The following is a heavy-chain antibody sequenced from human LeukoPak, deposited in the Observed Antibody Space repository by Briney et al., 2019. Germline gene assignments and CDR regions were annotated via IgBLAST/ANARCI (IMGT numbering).Heavy chain of an antibody. J-gene: IGHJ4*02. V-gene: IGHV4-38-2*02. Sequence: PSETLSLTCTVSGYSISSGYYWGWIRQPPGKGLEWIGSIYHSGSTYYNPSLKSRVTISVDTSKNQFSLKLSSVTAADTAVYYCARVGVRGVDVFDYWGQGTLVTVSS. CDR2: IYHSGST. CDR3: ARVGVRGVDVFDY. CDR1: GYSISSGYY. D-gene: IGHD3-10*01.